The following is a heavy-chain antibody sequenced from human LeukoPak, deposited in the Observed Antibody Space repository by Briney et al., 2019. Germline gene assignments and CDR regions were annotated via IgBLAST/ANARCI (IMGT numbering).Heavy chain of an antibody. D-gene: IGHD3-10*01. J-gene: IGHJ3*02. V-gene: IGHV3-48*03. CDR3: ARAREYAFDI. CDR1: GFTFSSYE. Sequence: GSLRLSCAASGFTFSSYEMNWVRQAPGKGLEWVSYISSSGSTIYYADSVKGRFTISRDNAKNSLYLQMNSLRAEDTAVYYCARAREYAFDIWGQGTMVTVSS. CDR2: ISSSGSTI.